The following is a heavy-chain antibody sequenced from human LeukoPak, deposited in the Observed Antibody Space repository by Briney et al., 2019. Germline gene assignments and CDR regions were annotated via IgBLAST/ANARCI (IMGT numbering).Heavy chain of an antibody. Sequence: ATVKVSCKASGYTFTDYYMHWVRQAPGKGLEWMGLVDPEDGETKYAEKFQGRVTITADTSTHTTYMELGSLRSEDTAVYYCAVLTGEYGRHRMSWFVPWGEGALVTVSS. J-gene: IGHJ5*02. V-gene: IGHV1-69-2*01. CDR2: VDPEDGET. CDR1: GYTFTDYY. D-gene: IGHD4-17*01. CDR3: AVLTGEYGRHRMSWFVP.